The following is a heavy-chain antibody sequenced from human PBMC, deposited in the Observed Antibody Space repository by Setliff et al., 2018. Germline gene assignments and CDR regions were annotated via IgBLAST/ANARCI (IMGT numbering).Heavy chain of an antibody. J-gene: IGHJ6*03. V-gene: IGHV4-31*03. Sequence: LSLTCTVSGGSISSGGYYWSWIRQHPGKGLEWIGYIYYSGSTYYNPSLKSRVTISVDTSKNQFSLKLSSVTAADTAVYYCARVKVIVGATPRTYYMDVWGKGTTVTVSS. CDR3: ARVKVIVGATPRTYYMDV. CDR2: IYYSGST. CDR1: GGSISSGGYY. D-gene: IGHD1-26*01.